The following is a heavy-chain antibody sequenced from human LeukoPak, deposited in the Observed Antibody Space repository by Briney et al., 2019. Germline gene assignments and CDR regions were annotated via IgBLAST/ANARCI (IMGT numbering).Heavy chain of an antibody. CDR1: DDSISSGSYY. V-gene: IGHV4-61*02. J-gene: IGHJ3*02. CDR2: ISTTGNT. CDR3: AREYSLNAFHI. D-gene: IGHD5-18*01. Sequence: SETLSLTCTVSDDSISSGSYYWSWIRQPAGNGLEWIGRISTTGNTNYNPSLESRVTISVDTSKKQFSLKLTSVTAADTAVYYCAREYSLNAFHIWGQGTMVTVSS.